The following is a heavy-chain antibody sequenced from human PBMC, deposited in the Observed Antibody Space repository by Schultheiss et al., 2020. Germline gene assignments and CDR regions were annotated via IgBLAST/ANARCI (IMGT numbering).Heavy chain of an antibody. Sequence: GESLKISCAASGFTFSSYAMSWVRQAPGKGLEWVLGMSVSGGTTYYADSVKGRFTISRDNAKNSLYLQMNSLKTEDTAVYYCTRDISQYSSSWRDYYYYYYYMDVWGKGTTVTVSS. V-gene: IGHV3-23*01. CDR2: MSVSGGTT. D-gene: IGHD6-13*01. J-gene: IGHJ6*03. CDR1: GFTFSSYA. CDR3: TRDISQYSSSWRDYYYYYYYMDV.